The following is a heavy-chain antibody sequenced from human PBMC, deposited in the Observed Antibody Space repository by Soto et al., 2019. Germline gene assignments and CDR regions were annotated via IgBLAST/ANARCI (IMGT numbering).Heavy chain of an antibody. D-gene: IGHD4-4*01. V-gene: IGHV3-11*01. J-gene: IGHJ4*02. CDR2: ISDSGITI. Sequence: GGSLRLSCAASGFTFSDHYMSWIRQAPGKGLEWVSYISDSGITIYYADSVKGRFTLSRDNAKNSLFLQMNSLRAEDTAVYYCARPGPNYEDLTDSWGQGTLVTVSS. CDR3: ARPGPNYEDLTDS. CDR1: GFTFSDHY.